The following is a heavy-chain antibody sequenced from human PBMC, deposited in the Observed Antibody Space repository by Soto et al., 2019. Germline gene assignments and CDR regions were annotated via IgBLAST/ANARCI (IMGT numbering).Heavy chain of an antibody. D-gene: IGHD4-17*01. CDR1: GYTLNEVA. Sequence: QVQLVQSGAEVKKPGASVKVSCKVSGYTLNEVAMHWVRQAPGKGLEWLGGFDPDEAETIYAKNFHGRVTRTEDTYTDTVYMELSSLKYEDTALYFCTTYHGDYNFDYWGQGTLVTVCS. CDR3: TTYHGDYNFDY. V-gene: IGHV1-24*01. J-gene: IGHJ4*02. CDR2: FDPDEAET.